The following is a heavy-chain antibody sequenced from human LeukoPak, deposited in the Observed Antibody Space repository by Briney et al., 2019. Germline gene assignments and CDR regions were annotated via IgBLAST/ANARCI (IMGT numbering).Heavy chain of an antibody. J-gene: IGHJ5*02. CDR2: IIPILGIA. CDR1: GGTFSSYA. V-gene: IGHV1-69*04. Sequence: SVKVSCKASGGTFSSYAISWVRQAPGQGLEWMGRIIPILGIANYAQKFQGRVTITADKSTSTAYMELSSLRSEDTAVYYCARWASGSYLNWFDPWGQGTLVTVSS. D-gene: IGHD1-26*01. CDR3: ARWASGSYLNWFDP.